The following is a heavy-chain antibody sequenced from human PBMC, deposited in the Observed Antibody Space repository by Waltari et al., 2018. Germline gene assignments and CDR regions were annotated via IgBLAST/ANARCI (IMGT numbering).Heavy chain of an antibody. D-gene: IGHD6-6*01. J-gene: IGHJ6*04. Sequence: QVQLVESGGGVVQPGGSLRLSCAASGFTFSSYGMHWVRQAPGKGLEWVAFIRDDGSNKYNADSVKGRFTISRDNSKNRLYLQINSLRAEDTAVYYCAKVSSRVDYWGKGTTVTVSS. CDR2: IRDDGSNK. CDR3: AKVSSRVDY. V-gene: IGHV3-30*02. CDR1: GFTFSSYG.